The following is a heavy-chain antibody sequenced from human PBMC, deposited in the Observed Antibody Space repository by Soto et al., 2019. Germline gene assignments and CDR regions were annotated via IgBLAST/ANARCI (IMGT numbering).Heavy chain of an antibody. J-gene: IGHJ4*02. D-gene: IGHD4-4*01. Sequence: SETLSLTCAVSGGSFTSNNWWTWVRQPPGQGLEWIGEIYRTGSTNYNPSLKSRVTISMDRTKNQFSLHLNSVTAGDTAVYFCARVRYSDNWHGLIDYWGQGTLVTVSS. CDR1: GGSFTSNNW. V-gene: IGHV4-4*02. CDR3: ARVRYSDNWHGLIDY. CDR2: IYRTGST.